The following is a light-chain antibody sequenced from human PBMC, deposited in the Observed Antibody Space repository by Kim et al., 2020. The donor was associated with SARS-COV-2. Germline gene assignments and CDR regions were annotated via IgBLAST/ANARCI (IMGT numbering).Light chain of an antibody. CDR3: AAWDDSLNVVL. CDR2: SDN. CDR1: SPNIGANT. V-gene: IGLV1-44*01. J-gene: IGLJ2*01. Sequence: GQRVPIPCYGSSPNIGANTANWYQQLPGTAPKLLIHSDNQRPSGVPDRFSGSKSGTAASLAIRGLQSEDEGDYYCAAWDDSLNVVLFGGGTQLTVL.